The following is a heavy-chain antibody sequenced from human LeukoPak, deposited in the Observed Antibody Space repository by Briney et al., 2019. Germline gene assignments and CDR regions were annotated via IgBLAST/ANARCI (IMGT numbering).Heavy chain of an antibody. CDR2: VNDGGDNT. Sequence: GGSLRLSCAASGFTFSSYAMSWVRQAPGKGLEWVSSVNDGGDNTYYADYLRGRFTVSRDNSRNTLWLQMNSLRAEDTAIYYCAKARGTTGWLPYFDYWGQGALVTVSS. J-gene: IGHJ4*02. D-gene: IGHD6-19*01. V-gene: IGHV3-23*01. CDR1: GFTFSSYA. CDR3: AKARGTTGWLPYFDY.